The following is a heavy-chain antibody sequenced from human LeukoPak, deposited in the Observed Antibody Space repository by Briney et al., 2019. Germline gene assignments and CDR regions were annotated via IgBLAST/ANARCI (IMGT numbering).Heavy chain of an antibody. J-gene: IGHJ3*02. CDR3: ARDSFEANYDISPGGAFDI. CDR2: INPNSGGT. V-gene: IGHV1-2*02. D-gene: IGHD3-9*01. CDR1: GYTFTSYY. Sequence: GASVTVSCKASGYTFTSYYMHWVRQAPGQGLEWMGWINPNSGGTNYAQKLQGRVTMTRDTSISTAYMELSRLRSDDTAVYYCARDSFEANYDISPGGAFDIWGQGTMVTVSS.